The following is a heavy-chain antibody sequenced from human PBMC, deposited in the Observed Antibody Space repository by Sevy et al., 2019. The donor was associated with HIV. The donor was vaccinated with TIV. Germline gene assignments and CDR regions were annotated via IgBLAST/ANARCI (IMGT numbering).Heavy chain of an antibody. CDR2: INPNSGGT. CDR3: ARSVVGASFRLDY. J-gene: IGHJ4*02. V-gene: IGHV1-2*06. CDR1: GYAFTDYY. D-gene: IGHD1-26*01. Sequence: ASMKVSCKASGYAFTDYYIHWVRQAPGQGLEWMGRINPNSGGTNSAQKFQGRVTMTRDTSIDTAYMELSGLTSDDTAVYYCARSVVGASFRLDYWGQGTLVTVSS.